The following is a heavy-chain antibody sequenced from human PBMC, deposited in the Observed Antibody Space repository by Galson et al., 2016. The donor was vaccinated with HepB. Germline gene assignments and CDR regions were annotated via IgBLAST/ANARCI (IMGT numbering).Heavy chain of an antibody. CDR2: ISYDGRT. D-gene: IGHD3-16*01. J-gene: IGHJ4*02. CDR3: ARDLGRNGGFDY. V-gene: IGHV4-59*01. Sequence: LSLTCTVSGGSISSSFWTWIRQPPGKPLEWIGYISYDGRTNYNPSLNSRVTISADTSNNQFSLKLSSMTAADTAVYYCARDLGRNGGFDYWGQGTLVTVSS. CDR1: GGSISSSF.